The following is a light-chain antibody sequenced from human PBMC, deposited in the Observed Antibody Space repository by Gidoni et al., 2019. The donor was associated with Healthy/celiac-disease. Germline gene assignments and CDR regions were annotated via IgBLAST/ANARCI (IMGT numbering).Light chain of an antibody. V-gene: IGKV3-20*01. Sequence: IVFTPSPATLSLSPGEGANLSCRASPSVSSSYLARYQQKSGQAPRLLIYGASSRATSIPDRFSGSWSGTDFTLTISRLEPEDFAVYYGPQYGSSPPLFTFXPXTKVDIK. CDR3: PQYGSSPPLFT. J-gene: IGKJ3*01. CDR1: PSVSSSY. CDR2: GAS.